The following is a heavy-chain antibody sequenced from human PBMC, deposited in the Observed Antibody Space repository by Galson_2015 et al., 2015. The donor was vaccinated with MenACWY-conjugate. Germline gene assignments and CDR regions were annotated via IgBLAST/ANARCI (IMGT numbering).Heavy chain of an antibody. V-gene: IGHV3-23*01. Sequence: SLRLSCAASGFTFSSYAMSWVRQAPGKGLEWVSAISGSGGSTYYADSVKGRFTISRDNSKNTLYLQMNSLRAEDTAVYYCAKDLIPLVVVVAATDVGYFDYWGQGTLVTVSS. J-gene: IGHJ4*02. CDR2: ISGSGGST. CDR1: GFTFSSYA. CDR3: AKDLIPLVVVVAATDVGYFDY. D-gene: IGHD2-15*01.